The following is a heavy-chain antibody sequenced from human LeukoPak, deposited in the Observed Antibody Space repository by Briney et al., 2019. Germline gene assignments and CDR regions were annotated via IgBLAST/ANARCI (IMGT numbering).Heavy chain of an antibody. CDR1: GGSISSSSYY. V-gene: IGHV4-39*07. J-gene: IGHJ5*02. CDR2: IYYSGST. Sequence: SETLSLTCTVSGGSISSSSYYWGWIRQPPGKGLEWIGSIYYSGSTYYNPSLKSRVTISVDTSKNQFSLKLSSVTAADTAVYYCARGYPQQLVQQDWNWFDPWGQGTLVTVSS. D-gene: IGHD6-13*01. CDR3: ARGYPQQLVQQDWNWFDP.